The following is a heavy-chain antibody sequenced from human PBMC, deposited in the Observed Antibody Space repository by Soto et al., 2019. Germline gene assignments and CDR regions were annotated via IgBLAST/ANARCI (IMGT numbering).Heavy chain of an antibody. CDR1: GYTFTSYG. CDR3: AREGMWSGYIYYYYGMDV. Sequence: ASVKRSCKASGYTFTSYGISWVRQAPGQGLEWMGWVSAYNGNTNYAQKLQGRVTMTTDTSTSTAYMELRSLRSDDTAVYYCAREGMWSGYIYYYYGMDVWGQGTRVTVSS. CDR2: VSAYNGNT. D-gene: IGHD3-3*01. J-gene: IGHJ6*02. V-gene: IGHV1-18*01.